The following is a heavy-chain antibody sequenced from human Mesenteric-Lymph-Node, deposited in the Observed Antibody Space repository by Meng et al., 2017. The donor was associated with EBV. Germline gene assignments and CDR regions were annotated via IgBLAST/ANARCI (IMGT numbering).Heavy chain of an antibody. CDR3: ARVLLRGVILL. V-gene: IGHV4-39*07. CDR1: GGSITSSSSY. Sequence: LQESVPVRVKTSDTLSLTCPVSGGSITSSSSYWGWTRQPPGQGLEWIGSFYYSGSTYYNPSLKSRVTISEHTSKNQFSLKLSSVTAADTAVYYCARVLLRGVILLWGQGTLVTVSS. J-gene: IGHJ4*02. D-gene: IGHD3-10*01. CDR2: FYYSGST.